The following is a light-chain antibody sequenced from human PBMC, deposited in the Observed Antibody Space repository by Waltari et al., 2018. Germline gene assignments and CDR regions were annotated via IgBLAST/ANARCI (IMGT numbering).Light chain of an antibody. CDR3: QQYGDSRPYT. Sequence: VLTQSPGTLSLSPGERATFYYRASQSLSGTFLAWYQQKPGQVPRLLIYGAVSRTTGIPDRFRGSGSGTDFTLTIDSLDPEDSAVYYCQQYGDSRPYTFGQGTKVEVK. V-gene: IGKV3-20*01. CDR1: QSLSGTF. CDR2: GAV. J-gene: IGKJ2*01.